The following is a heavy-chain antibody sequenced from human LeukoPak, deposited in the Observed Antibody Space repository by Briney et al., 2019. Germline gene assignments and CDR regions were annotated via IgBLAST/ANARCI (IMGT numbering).Heavy chain of an antibody. CDR3: ARGGSGTTYYYDSSGYYRYYYYGMDV. Sequence: SETLSLTCAVSGGSISSGSYSWSWIRQPPGKGLEWIGYIYHSGSTYYNPSLKSRVTISVDTSKNQFSLKLSSVTAADTAVYYCARGGSGTTYYYDSSGYYRYYYYGMDVWGQGTTVTVSS. CDR2: IYHSGST. V-gene: IGHV4-30-2*01. J-gene: IGHJ6*02. CDR1: GGSISSGSYS. D-gene: IGHD3-22*01.